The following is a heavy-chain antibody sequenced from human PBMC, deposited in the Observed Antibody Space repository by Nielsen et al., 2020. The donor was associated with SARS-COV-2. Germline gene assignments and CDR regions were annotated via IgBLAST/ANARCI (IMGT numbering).Heavy chain of an antibody. J-gene: IGHJ1*01. CDR1: GYTFTSYG. Sequence: ASVKVSCKASGYTFTSYGISWVRQAPGQGLEWMGIINPSGGSTSYAQKFQGRVTMTRDTSTSTVYMELSSLRSEDTAVYYCARDYYYDSSGYYVEYFQHWGQGTLVTVSS. V-gene: IGHV1-46*01. CDR3: ARDYYYDSSGYYVEYFQH. CDR2: INPSGGST. D-gene: IGHD3-22*01.